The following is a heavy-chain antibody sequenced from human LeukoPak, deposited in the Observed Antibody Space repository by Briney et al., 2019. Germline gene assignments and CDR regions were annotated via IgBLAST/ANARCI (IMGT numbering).Heavy chain of an antibody. CDR1: GFTFTTYW. V-gene: IGHV3-30*03. CDR3: ARDDETYYDF. J-gene: IGHJ4*02. D-gene: IGHD3-3*01. Sequence: GGSLRLSCAASGFTFTTYWLGWVRQPPGTGLEWVAVISYDGSNKYYADSVKGRFTISRDNSKNTLYLQMNSLRAEDTAVYYCARDDETYYDFWGQGTLVTVSS. CDR2: ISYDGSNK.